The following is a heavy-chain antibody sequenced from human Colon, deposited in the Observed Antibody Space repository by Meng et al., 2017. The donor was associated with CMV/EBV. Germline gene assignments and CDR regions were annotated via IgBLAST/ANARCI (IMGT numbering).Heavy chain of an antibody. D-gene: IGHD3-3*01. CDR2: IYYSGNT. CDR3: AREGGSGFLEWLSTFDS. V-gene: IGHV4-39*07. Sequence: SETLSLTCTVSGGSVSSGSYYWSWIRQPPGKGLEWIGSIYYSGNTFYNPSPESRVTMSVDTSTNQFSLKLTSVTAADTAVYYCAREGGSGFLEWLSTFDSWGQGTLVTVSS. CDR1: GGSVSSGSYY. J-gene: IGHJ4*02.